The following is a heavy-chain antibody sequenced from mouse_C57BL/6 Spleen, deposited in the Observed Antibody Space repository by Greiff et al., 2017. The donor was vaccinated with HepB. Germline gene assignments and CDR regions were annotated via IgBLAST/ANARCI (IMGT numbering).Heavy chain of an antibody. J-gene: IGHJ2*01. V-gene: IGHV1-26*01. CDR3: ARTPFITTVADY. Sequence: EVQLQQSGPELVKPGASVKISCKASGYTFTDYYMNWVKQSHGKSLEWIGDINPNNGGTSYNQKFKGKAKLTVDKSSSTAYMELRSLTSEDSAVYYCARTPFITTVADYWGQGTTLTVSS. CDR2: INPNNGGT. D-gene: IGHD1-1*01. CDR1: GYTFTDYY.